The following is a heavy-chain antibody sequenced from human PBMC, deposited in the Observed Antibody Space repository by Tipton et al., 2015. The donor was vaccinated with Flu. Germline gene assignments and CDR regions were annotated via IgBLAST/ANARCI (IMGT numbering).Heavy chain of an antibody. Sequence: TLSLTCTVSGGSISSYYWSWIRQPPGKGLEWIGYIYYSGSTNYNPSLKSRVTISVDTSKNQFSLKLSSVTAADTAVYYCAEGCCSGGSCYLSYWGQGTLVTVSS. CDR3: AEGCCSGGSCYLSY. D-gene: IGHD2-15*01. CDR2: IYYSGST. J-gene: IGHJ4*02. V-gene: IGHV4-59*01. CDR1: GGSISSYY.